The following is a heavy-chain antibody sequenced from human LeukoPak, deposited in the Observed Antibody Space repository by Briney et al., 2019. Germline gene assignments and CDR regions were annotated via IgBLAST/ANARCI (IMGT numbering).Heavy chain of an antibody. CDR3: ARSSSGYNPGFDY. V-gene: IGHV4-39*07. J-gene: IGHJ4*02. D-gene: IGHD3-22*01. CDR2: IYYDGSA. Sequence: SETLSLTCTVSGASISNSDYYWGWIRQPPGKGLQWIGDIYYDGSAYYNPSLKSRVTISVDTSKNQFSLKLSSVTAADTAVYYCARSSSGYNPGFDYWGQGTLVTVSS. CDR1: GASISNSDYY.